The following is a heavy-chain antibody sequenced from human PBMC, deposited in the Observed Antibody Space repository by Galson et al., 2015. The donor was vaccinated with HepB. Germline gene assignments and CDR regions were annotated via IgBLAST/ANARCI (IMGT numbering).Heavy chain of an antibody. CDR1: GGSISSGGYY. J-gene: IGHJ4*02. D-gene: IGHD2-15*01. CDR2: IYPSGDT. V-gene: IGHV4-61*02. CDR3: ARETWDSGASPFVFDF. Sequence: TLSLTCTVSGGSISSGGYYWSWIRQPAGKGLEWLGRIYPSGDTDYNPSLKSRVTMSLDTSKNRFSLKLSSVTAADTAVYYCARETWDSGASPFVFDFWGQGTLVTVSS.